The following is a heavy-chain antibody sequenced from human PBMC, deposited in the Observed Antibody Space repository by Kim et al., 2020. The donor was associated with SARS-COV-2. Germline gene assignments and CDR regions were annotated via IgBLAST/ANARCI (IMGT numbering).Heavy chain of an antibody. CDR1: GGSISSYY. CDR3: ARFGELLRPGTGYYYGMDV. CDR2: IYYSGST. V-gene: IGHV4-59*01. D-gene: IGHD3-10*01. Sequence: SETLSLTCTVSGGSISSYYWSWIRQPPGKGLEWIGYIYYSGSTNYNPSLKSRVTISVDTSKNQFSLKLSSVTAADTAVYYCARFGELLRPGTGYYYGMDVWGQGTTVTVSS. J-gene: IGHJ6*02.